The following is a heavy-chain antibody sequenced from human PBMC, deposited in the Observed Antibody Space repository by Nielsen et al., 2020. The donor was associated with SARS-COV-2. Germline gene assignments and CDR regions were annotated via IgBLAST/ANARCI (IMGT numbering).Heavy chain of an antibody. CDR3: ARDGSGWYIGY. J-gene: IGHJ4*02. Sequence: GESLKISCAASGFTFSSYAMHWVRQAPGKGLEWVAVISYDGSNKYYADSVKGRFTISRDNSKNTLYLQMNSLRAEDTAVYYRARDGSGWYIGYWGQGTLVTVSS. D-gene: IGHD6-19*01. CDR2: ISYDGSNK. V-gene: IGHV3-30-3*01. CDR1: GFTFSSYA.